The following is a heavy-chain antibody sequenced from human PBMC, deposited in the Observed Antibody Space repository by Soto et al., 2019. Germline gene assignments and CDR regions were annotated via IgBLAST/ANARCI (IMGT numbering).Heavy chain of an antibody. CDR1: GFSITAYY. V-gene: IGHV4-4*07. J-gene: IGHJ5*02. CDR3: ARNNFGSGTWFDP. D-gene: IGHD3-10*01. CDR2: FYSTENT. Sequence: SETLSLTCTVSGFSITAYYWTWIRQPAGKGLEWIGHFYSTENTNYNPSLKSRVTMSVDTSKNQFSLKLRSVTAADTALYYCARNNFGSGTWFDPWGQGTLVTV.